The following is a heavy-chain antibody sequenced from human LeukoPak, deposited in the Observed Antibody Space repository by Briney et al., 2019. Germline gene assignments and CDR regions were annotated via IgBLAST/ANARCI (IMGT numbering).Heavy chain of an antibody. D-gene: IGHD5-24*01. CDR2: ISSYNGNT. Sequence: ASVKVSCKASGYTFSSYGISWVRQAPGQGLEWMAWISSYNGNTNYAQDVQGRVTLTTDKSTSTAYMELRSLRSEDTAIYYCARIRDGYNDAYDIWGQGTVVTVPS. V-gene: IGHV1-18*01. J-gene: IGHJ3*02. CDR1: GYTFSSYG. CDR3: ARIRDGYNDAYDI.